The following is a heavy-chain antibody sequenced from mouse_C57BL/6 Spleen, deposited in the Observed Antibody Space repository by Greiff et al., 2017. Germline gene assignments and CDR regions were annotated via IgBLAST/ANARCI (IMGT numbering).Heavy chain of an antibody. CDR2: IDPETGGT. V-gene: IGHV1-15*01. D-gene: IGHD3-2*02. CDR1: GYTFTDYE. J-gene: IGHJ3*01. CDR3: ARNCSGYVGFGY. Sequence: VQLQQSGAELVRPGASVTLSCKASGYTFTDYEMHWVKQTPVHGLEWIGDIDPETGGTAYNQKFKVKAILTADKSSSTAYMELRSLTAEDSAVYYCARNCSGYVGFGYWGQGALVTVSA.